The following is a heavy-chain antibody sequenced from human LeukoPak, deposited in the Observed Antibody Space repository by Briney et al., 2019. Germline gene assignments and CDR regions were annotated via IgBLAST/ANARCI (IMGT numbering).Heavy chain of an antibody. CDR1: GYTFSTYP. Sequence: ASVKVSCKASGYTFSTYPMNWVRQAPGQGLEWMGITNPSGGSTSYAQKFQGRVTMTRDTSTSTVYMELSSLRSEDTAVYYCARDVASSGYYWDWGQGTLVTVSS. CDR2: TNPSGGST. D-gene: IGHD3-22*01. J-gene: IGHJ4*02. V-gene: IGHV1-46*01. CDR3: ARDVASSGYYWD.